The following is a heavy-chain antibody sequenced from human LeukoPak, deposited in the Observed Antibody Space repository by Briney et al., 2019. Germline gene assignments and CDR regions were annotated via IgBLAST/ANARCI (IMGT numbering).Heavy chain of an antibody. D-gene: IGHD4-17*01. CDR1: GFTFSSYA. CDR2: ISGSGGST. CDR3: AKKVDNGDYEDY. V-gene: IGHV3-23*01. Sequence: PGGSLRLSCAASGFTFSSYAMSWVRQAPGKGLEWVSAISGSGGSTYYADSVKGRFTISRDNTKNTLYLQMNSLRAEDTAVYYCAKKVDNGDYEDYWGQGTLVTVSS. J-gene: IGHJ4*02.